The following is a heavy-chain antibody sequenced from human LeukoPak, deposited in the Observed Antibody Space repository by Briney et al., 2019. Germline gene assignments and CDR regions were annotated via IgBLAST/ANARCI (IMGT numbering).Heavy chain of an antibody. J-gene: IGHJ5*02. CDR1: GYTFTSYG. Sequence: ASVKVSCKASGYTFTSYGISWVRQAPGQGLEWMGWISAYSGNTNYAQKLQGRVTMTTDTSTSTAYMELRSLRSDDTAVYYCARVIVESEYYYDSSGYRANWFDPWGQGTLVTVSS. CDR3: ARVIVESEYYYDSSGYRANWFDP. CDR2: ISAYSGNT. V-gene: IGHV1-18*01. D-gene: IGHD3-22*01.